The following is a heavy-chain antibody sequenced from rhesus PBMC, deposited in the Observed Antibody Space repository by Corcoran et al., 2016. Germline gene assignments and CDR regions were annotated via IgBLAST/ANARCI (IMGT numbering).Heavy chain of an antibody. V-gene: IGHV4-106*01. Sequence: QVQLQESGPGLLKPAETLSLTCAVSGGSISGDYGWGWIRQPPGEGLEWIGTIYSRGGDTHYNPSLKSRVTISTDTSKNQISLKLSSVTAADTAVYYCARDGPPPNFLDYWGQGVLVTVSS. CDR3: ARDGPPPNFLDY. D-gene: IGHD1-38*01. CDR2: IYSRGGDT. J-gene: IGHJ4*01. CDR1: GGSISGDYG.